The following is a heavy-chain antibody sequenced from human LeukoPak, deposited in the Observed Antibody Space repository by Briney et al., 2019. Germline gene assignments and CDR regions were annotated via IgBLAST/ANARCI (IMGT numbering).Heavy chain of an antibody. J-gene: IGHJ4*02. D-gene: IGHD4-23*01. CDR2: IMPIFGAT. V-gene: IGHV1-69*05. CDR1: GYSLRPHG. Sequence: SVKVSCKASGYSLRPHGIRGVRQAPGQGREWMGGIMPIFGATNYAQKFQGRLTITTDRSTSTAYMELNNLSSEDTALYYCARVATVGSLDNWGQGTLVTVSS. CDR3: ARVATVGSLDN.